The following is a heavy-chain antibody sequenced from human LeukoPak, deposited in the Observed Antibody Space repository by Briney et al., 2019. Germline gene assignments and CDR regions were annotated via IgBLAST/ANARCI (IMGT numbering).Heavy chain of an antibody. CDR2: INPNSGGT. J-gene: IGHJ3*02. D-gene: IGHD3-16*01. CDR3: ARDFFMITFGGVINDAFDI. CDR1: GYTFTGYY. V-gene: IGHV1-2*02. Sequence: ASVKVSCKASGYTFTGYYMHWVRQAHGQGLKWMGWINPNSGGTNYAQKFQGRVTMTRDTSISTAYMELSRLRSDDTAVYYCARDFFMITFGGVINDAFDIWGQGTMVTVSS.